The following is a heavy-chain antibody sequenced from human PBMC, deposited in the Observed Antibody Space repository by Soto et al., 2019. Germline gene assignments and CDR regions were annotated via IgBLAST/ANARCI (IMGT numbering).Heavy chain of an antibody. CDR1: GYTFTSYG. CDR2: ISAYNGNT. D-gene: IGHD2-21*02. Sequence: ASVKVSCKASGYTFTSYGISWVRQAPGQGLEWMGWISAYNGNTNYAQKFQGRVTITADESTSTAYMELSSLRSEDTAVYYCARNALKGVVTAIQSYYYGMDVWGQGTTVTVSS. J-gene: IGHJ6*02. V-gene: IGHV1-18*04. CDR3: ARNALKGVVTAIQSYYYGMDV.